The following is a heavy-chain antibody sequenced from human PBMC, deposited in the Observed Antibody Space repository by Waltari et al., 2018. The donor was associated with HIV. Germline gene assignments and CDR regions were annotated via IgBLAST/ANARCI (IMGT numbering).Heavy chain of an antibody. CDR2: IKPDGSET. CDR1: GFTFSSHW. Sequence: EVQLVESGGGLVQPGESLRLSCAASGFTFSSHWISWVRQAPGKGLECVANIKPDGSETYYVDSVKGRFTISRDNAKTSLYLQMNSLRAEDTAVYFCAREYFYESSGYYYRSTFDYWGQGTLVTVSS. D-gene: IGHD3-22*01. V-gene: IGHV3-7*01. CDR3: AREYFYESSGYYYRSTFDY. J-gene: IGHJ4*02.